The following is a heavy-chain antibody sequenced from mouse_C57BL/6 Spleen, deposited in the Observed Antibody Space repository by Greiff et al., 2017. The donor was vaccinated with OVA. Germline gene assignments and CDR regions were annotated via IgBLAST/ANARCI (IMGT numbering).Heavy chain of an antibody. CDR1: GYTFTDYE. CDR2: IDPETGGT. Sequence: QVQLQQSGAELVRPGASVTLSCKASGYTFTDYEMHWVKQTPVHGLEWIGAIDPETGGTAYNQKFKGKVILTADKSSSTAYMELRSLTSEDSAVYYCTSLYYFDYWGQGTTLTVSS. CDR3: TSLYYFDY. V-gene: IGHV1-15*01. J-gene: IGHJ2*01.